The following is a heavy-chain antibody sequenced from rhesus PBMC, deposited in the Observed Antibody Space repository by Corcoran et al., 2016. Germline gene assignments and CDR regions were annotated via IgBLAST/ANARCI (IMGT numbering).Heavy chain of an antibody. Sequence: EVQLVESGGGVVQPGGSLRLSCAASGFTFDDYAMHCVRQAPGKGLEWVSGISWSGGSTYYADSVKGQFTISRDNAKNSLYLQMGSLRAEDTALYYCARESGSGYFDYWGQGVLVTVSS. V-gene: IGHV3-201*01. D-gene: IGHD2-33*01. CDR2: ISWSGGST. CDR3: ARESGSGYFDY. J-gene: IGHJ4*01. CDR1: GFTFDDYA.